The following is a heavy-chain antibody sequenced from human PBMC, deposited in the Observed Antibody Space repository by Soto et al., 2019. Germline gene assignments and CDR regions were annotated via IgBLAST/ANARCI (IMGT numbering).Heavy chain of an antibody. V-gene: IGHV4-4*02. CDR3: ARARATIAAAAIFDC. Sequence: QESGPGLVKPSGTLSLTCAVSGGSVSTSNWWSWVRQPQGKGLDWIGEVYRTGSTNYNPSLESRLTISVDKSKNQFSLKLTSVTAADTAVYYCARARATIAAAAIFDCWGQGTLVTVSS. CDR2: VYRTGST. CDR1: GGSVSTSNW. D-gene: IGHD6-13*01. J-gene: IGHJ4*02.